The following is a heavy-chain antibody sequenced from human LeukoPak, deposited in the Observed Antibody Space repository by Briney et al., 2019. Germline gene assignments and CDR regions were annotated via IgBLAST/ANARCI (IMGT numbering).Heavy chain of an antibody. V-gene: IGHV3-21*01. CDR3: AREWSEHHYYDSSGYFI. J-gene: IGHJ4*02. D-gene: IGHD3-22*01. CDR2: ISGSSTYI. CDR1: GFTFSSYS. Sequence: PGGSLRLSCAAYGFTFSSYSMNWVRQAPGKGLEWVSSISGSSTYIYYADSVKGRFTISRDNAKNSLYLQMNSLRAEDTAVCYCAREWSEHHYYDSSGYFIWGQGTQVTVYS.